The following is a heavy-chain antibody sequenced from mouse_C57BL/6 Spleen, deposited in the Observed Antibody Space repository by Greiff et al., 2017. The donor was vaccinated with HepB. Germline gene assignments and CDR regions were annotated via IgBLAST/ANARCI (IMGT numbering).Heavy chain of an antibody. V-gene: IGHV1-7*01. CDR1: GYTFTSYW. CDR3: ARRDYGSSKDWFAY. D-gene: IGHD1-1*01. CDR2: INPSSGYT. Sequence: VQLQQSGAELAKPGASVKLSCKASGYTFTSYWMHWVKQRPGQGLEWIGYINPSSGYTKYNQKFKDQATLTADKSSSTAYMQLSSLTYEDSAVYYCARRDYGSSKDWFAYWGQGTLVTVSA. J-gene: IGHJ3*01.